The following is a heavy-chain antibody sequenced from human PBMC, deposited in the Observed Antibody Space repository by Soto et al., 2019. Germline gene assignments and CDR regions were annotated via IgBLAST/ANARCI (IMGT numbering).Heavy chain of an antibody. CDR1: GFTFSRYY. Sequence: ASVKVSCKASGFTFSRYYMHWVRQATGQGLEWMGWMNPNSGNTGYAQKFQGRVTMTRNTSISTAYMELSSLRSEDTAVYYCAKDRDFWSRTFDYWGQGALVTVSS. J-gene: IGHJ4*02. V-gene: IGHV1-8*01. CDR2: MNPNSGNT. D-gene: IGHD3-3*01. CDR3: AKDRDFWSRTFDY.